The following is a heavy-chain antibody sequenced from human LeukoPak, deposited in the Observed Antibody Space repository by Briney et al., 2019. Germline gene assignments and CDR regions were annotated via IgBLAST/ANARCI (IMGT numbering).Heavy chain of an antibody. V-gene: IGHV4-38-2*02. J-gene: IGHJ4*02. CDR3: ATGQLGYFDY. Sequence: SETLSLTCTVSGYSISSGYYWGWIRQPPGKGLEWIGSIYHSGSTYYNPSLKSRVTISVDTSKNQFSLKLSSVTAADTAVYYCATGQLGYFDYWGQGTLVTVSS. CDR2: IYHSGST. CDR1: GYSISSGYY. D-gene: IGHD5-24*01.